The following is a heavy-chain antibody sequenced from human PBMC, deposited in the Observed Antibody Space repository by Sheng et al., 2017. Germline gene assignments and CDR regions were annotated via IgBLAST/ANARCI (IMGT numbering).Heavy chain of an antibody. CDR1: GGSISSGGYY. Sequence: QVQLQESGPGLVKPFTDPCPLTCTVSGGSISSGGYYWSWIRQHPGKGLEWIGYIYYSGSTYYNPSLKSRVTISVDTSKNQFSLKLSSVTAADTAVYYCARVSLPRTYFDYWGQGTLVTVSS. CDR2: IYYSGST. J-gene: IGHJ4*02. D-gene: IGHD1-26*01. V-gene: IGHV4-31*03. CDR3: ARVSLPRTYFDY.